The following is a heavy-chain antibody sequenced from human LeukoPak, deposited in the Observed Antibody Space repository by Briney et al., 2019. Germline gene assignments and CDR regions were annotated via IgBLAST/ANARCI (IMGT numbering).Heavy chain of an antibody. Sequence: GGSLRLSCAASGFIVSSNYMSWVRQAPGKGLEWVSYISSSGSTIYYADSVKGRFTISRDNAKSSLYLQMNSLRAEDTAVYYCARDRYYDSSGYYYFDYWGQGTLVTVSS. CDR2: ISSSGSTI. CDR1: GFIVSSNY. CDR3: ARDRYYDSSGYYYFDY. J-gene: IGHJ4*02. D-gene: IGHD3-22*01. V-gene: IGHV3-11*04.